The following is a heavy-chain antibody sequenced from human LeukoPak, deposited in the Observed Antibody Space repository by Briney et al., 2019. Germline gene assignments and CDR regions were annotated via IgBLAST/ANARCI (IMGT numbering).Heavy chain of an antibody. CDR3: AGRPTGYSSGYIH. Sequence: GGSLILSCVASGITFINYAVSWVRQAPEKGLDWVSVISGSAHKIRYADSVKGRFTISRDNSENIVYLQMNNLRVEDTAVYYCAGRPTGYSSGYIHWGQGTLVTVSS. J-gene: IGHJ4*02. D-gene: IGHD5-18*01. CDR1: GITFINYA. V-gene: IGHV3-23*01. CDR2: ISGSAHKI.